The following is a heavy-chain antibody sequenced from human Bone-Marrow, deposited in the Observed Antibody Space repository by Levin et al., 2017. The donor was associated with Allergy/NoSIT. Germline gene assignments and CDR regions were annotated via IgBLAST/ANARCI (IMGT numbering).Heavy chain of an antibody. D-gene: IGHD5-24*01. CDR3: ARDRTVEMATKEQYFQH. CDR2: ISYDGSNK. J-gene: IGHJ1*01. CDR1: GFTFSSYA. V-gene: IGHV3-30-3*01. Sequence: PGGSLRLSCAASGFTFSSYAMHWVRQAPGKGLEWVAVISYDGSNKYYADSVKGRFTISRDNSKNTLYLQMNSLRAEDTAVYYCARDRTVEMATKEQYFQHWGQGTLVTVSS.